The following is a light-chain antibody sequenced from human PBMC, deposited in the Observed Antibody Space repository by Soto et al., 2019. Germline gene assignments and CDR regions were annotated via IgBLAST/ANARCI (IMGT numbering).Light chain of an antibody. CDR2: AAS. Sequence: DIQMTQSPSSLSASVGDRVTITCRASQSISSYLNWYQQKPGKAPKLLIYAASSLQSGVPSRLSGSASGTDFTLTISSMKPEDFATYYCQQSYSTPTFGQGTQVDIK. V-gene: IGKV1-39*01. J-gene: IGKJ1*01. CDR3: QQSYSTPT. CDR1: QSISSY.